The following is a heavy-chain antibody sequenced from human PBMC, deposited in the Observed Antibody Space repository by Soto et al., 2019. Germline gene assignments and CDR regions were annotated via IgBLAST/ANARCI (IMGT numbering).Heavy chain of an antibody. CDR3: AKEKISTSCCNWFDP. J-gene: IGHJ5*02. CDR1: GFTLSDYY. V-gene: IGHV3-11*01. Sequence: GGSLRLSCAASGFTLSDYYMTWIRQAPGKGLEWVSDISISGTTIHYADSVRGRFTISRDNAKNSLWLQMNTLRAEDTAVYYCAKEKISTSCCNWFDPWGQGTLVTVSS. CDR2: ISISGTTI. D-gene: IGHD2-2*01.